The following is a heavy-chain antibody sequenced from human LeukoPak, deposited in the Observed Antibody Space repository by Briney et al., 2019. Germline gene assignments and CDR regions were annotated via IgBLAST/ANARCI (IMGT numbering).Heavy chain of an antibody. Sequence: PGGSLRLSCAASGFTFSSYAMSWVRHAPRKGLEWVSAISGSGGSTYYADSVKGWFTISRDNSKNTLYLQMNSLRAEDTAVYHCAKNQLVTVYFDYWGQGTLVTASS. J-gene: IGHJ4*02. V-gene: IGHV3-23*01. D-gene: IGHD6-13*01. CDR3: AKNQLVTVYFDY. CDR1: GFTFSSYA. CDR2: ISGSGGST.